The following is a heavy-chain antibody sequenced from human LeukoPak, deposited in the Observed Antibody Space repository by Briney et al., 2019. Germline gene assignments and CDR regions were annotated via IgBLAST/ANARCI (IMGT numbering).Heavy chain of an antibody. V-gene: IGHV3-30-3*01. CDR3: AREGSDIVLMVYATYYFDY. Sequence: PGGSLRLSCAASGFTFSTYATHWVRKGPGKGLEWVAVISYDGSTKYYADSVKGRFTISRDNAKNSLYLQMNSLRAEDTAVYYCAREGSDIVLMVYATYYFDYWGQGTLVTVSS. CDR2: ISYDGSTK. D-gene: IGHD2-8*01. CDR1: GFTFSTYA. J-gene: IGHJ4*02.